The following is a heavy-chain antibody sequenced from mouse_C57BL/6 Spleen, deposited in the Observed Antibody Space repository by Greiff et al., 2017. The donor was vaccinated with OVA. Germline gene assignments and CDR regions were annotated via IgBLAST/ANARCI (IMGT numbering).Heavy chain of an antibody. CDR1: GYTFTSYW. D-gene: IGHD1-1*01. V-gene: IGHV1-7*01. J-gene: IGHJ2*01. CDR2: INPSSGYT. Sequence: QVQLKESGAELAKPGASVKLSCKASGYTFTSYWMHWVKQRPGQGLEWIGYINPSSGYTKYNQKFKDKATLTADKSSSTAYMLLSSLTYEDSAVYYCARSNYGPPSRNYFDYWGQGTTLTVSS. CDR3: ARSNYGPPSRNYFDY.